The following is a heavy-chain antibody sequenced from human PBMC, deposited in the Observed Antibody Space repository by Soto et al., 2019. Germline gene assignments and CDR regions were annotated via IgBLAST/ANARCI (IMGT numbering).Heavy chain of an antibody. CDR1: GFTFSSYA. V-gene: IGHV3-23*01. J-gene: IGHJ4*02. Sequence: VGSLRLSCAASGFTFSSYAMSWFRQAPVNGLEWVSAISGSGGSTYYADSVKGRFTISRDNSKNTLYLQMNSLRAEDTAVYYCAKAPSHSSGCYTRWGQGTLVTVSS. CDR3: AKAPSHSSGCYTR. CDR2: ISGSGGST. D-gene: IGHD6-19*01.